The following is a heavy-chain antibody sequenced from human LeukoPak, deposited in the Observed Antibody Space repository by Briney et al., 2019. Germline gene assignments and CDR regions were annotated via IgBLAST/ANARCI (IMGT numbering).Heavy chain of an antibody. CDR3: ARDRQYYYDSNGYYASAFDI. CDR1: GYTFTSYY. J-gene: IGHJ3*02. CDR2: INPSGGST. D-gene: IGHD3-22*01. Sequence: ASVKVSCKASGYTFTSYYMHWVRQAPGQGLEWMGIINPSGGSTSYAQKFQGRVTMTRDTPTSTVYMELSSLRSEDTAVYYCARDRQYYYDSNGYYASAFDIWGQGTMVTVSS. V-gene: IGHV1-46*03.